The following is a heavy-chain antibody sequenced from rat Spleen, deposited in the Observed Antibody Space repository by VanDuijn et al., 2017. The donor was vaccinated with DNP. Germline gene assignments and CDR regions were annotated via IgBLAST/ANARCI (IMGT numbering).Heavy chain of an antibody. CDR2: INNAGST. D-gene: IGHD3-1*01. CDR3: ARFGPDLDY. Sequence: EVQLQESGPGLVKPSQSLSLTCSVTGYSITSSYTWNWIRKFPGNKLEWMGYINNAGSTNYNPSLKSRISITRDTSKNQFFLQLNSVTTEDTATYYCARFGPDLDYWGQGVMVTVSS. CDR1: GYSITSSYT. V-gene: IGHV3-3*01. J-gene: IGHJ2*01.